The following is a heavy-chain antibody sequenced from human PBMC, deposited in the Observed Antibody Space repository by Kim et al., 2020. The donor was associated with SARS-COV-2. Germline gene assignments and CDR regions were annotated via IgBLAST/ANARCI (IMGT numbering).Heavy chain of an antibody. CDR2: ISSNGGST. V-gene: IGHV3-64D*06. CDR3: GKERELHFDY. CDR1: GFTFSSYA. D-gene: IGHD1-26*01. Sequence: GGSLRLSCSASGFTFSSYAMHWVRQAPGKGLVYVSAISSNGGSTYYADSVKGRFTISRDDSKNTLYLQMSSLRAEDTAVYYCGKERELHFDYWGQGTLVTVSS. J-gene: IGHJ4*02.